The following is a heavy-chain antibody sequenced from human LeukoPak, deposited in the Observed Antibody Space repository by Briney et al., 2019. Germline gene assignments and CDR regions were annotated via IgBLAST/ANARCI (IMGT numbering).Heavy chain of an antibody. CDR1: GFTFSSYA. CDR3: AKEPNGYSYGYPYYFDY. CDR2: ISGSGGST. Sequence: GGSLRLSCAAPGFTFSSYAMSWVRQAPGKGLEWVSAISGSGGSTYYADSVKGRFTISRDNSKNTLYLQMNSLRAEDTAVYYCAKEPNGYSYGYPYYFDYWGQGTLATVSS. D-gene: IGHD5-18*01. J-gene: IGHJ4*02. V-gene: IGHV3-23*01.